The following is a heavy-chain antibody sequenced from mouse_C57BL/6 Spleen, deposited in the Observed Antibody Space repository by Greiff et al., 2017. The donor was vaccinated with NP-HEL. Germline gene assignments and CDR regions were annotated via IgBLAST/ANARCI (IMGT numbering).Heavy chain of an antibody. CDR2: IDPSDSYT. V-gene: IGHV1-69*01. J-gene: IGHJ1*03. CDR1: GYTFTSYW. D-gene: IGHD1-1*01. Sequence: QVQLQQPGAELVMPGASVKLSCKASGYTFTSYWMHWVKQRPGQGLEWIGEIDPSDSYTNYNQKFKGKSTLTVDKSSSTPYMQLSSLTSEDSAVYYCARCLDTTVVRYFGVWGTGTTVTVSS. CDR3: ARCLDTTVVRYFGV.